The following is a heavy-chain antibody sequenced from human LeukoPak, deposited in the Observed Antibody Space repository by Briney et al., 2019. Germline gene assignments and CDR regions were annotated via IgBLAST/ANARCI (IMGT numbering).Heavy chain of an antibody. D-gene: IGHD6-19*01. CDR2: ISGSGGST. Sequence: GGSLRLSCAASGFTFSSYAMSWVRQAPGKGLEWVSAISGSGGSTYYADSVKGRFTISRDNSKNTLYLQMNSLRAEDTAVYYCAKVGEQWLGTCYFDYWGQGTLVTVSS. CDR3: AKVGEQWLGTCYFDY. V-gene: IGHV3-23*01. J-gene: IGHJ4*02. CDR1: GFTFSSYA.